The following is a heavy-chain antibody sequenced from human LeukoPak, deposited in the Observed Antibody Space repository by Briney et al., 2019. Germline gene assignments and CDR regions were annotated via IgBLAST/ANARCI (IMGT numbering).Heavy chain of an antibody. Sequence: GRSLRLSCAASGFTFSDYWMHWVRQAPGKGLVWVSRISSDGSRVTYADSVKGRFTISRDNSKNTLYLQMNSLRAEDTAVYYCARSSGYSLTSYYYYYYYMDVWGKGTTVTISS. CDR1: GFTFSDYW. J-gene: IGHJ6*03. V-gene: IGHV3-74*01. CDR2: ISSDGSRV. D-gene: IGHD3-22*01. CDR3: ARSSGYSLTSYYYYYYYMDV.